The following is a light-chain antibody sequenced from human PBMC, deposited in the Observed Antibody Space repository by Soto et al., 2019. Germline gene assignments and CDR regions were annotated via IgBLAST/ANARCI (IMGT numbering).Light chain of an antibody. J-gene: IGKJ4*01. V-gene: IGKV3-11*01. CDR3: QQRSNWPPT. Sequence: IVLTQSPATLSLSPGERATLSCRASQSVSSYLAWYQQKPGQAPRLLIYDASNRATGIPARFSGSGSGTEFTLTIRSLEPEDFAVYYCQQRSNWPPTFGGGTKVQIK. CDR1: QSVSSY. CDR2: DAS.